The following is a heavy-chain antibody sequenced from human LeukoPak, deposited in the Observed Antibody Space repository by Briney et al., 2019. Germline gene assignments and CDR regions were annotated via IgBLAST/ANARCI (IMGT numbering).Heavy chain of an antibody. Sequence: GGSLRLSCAAPGFTFSSYGMHWVRQAPGKGLEWVAFIRYDGSNKYYADSAKGRFTISRDNSKNTLYLQMNSLRAEDTAVYYCAKDPSFRPGYFDYWGQGTLVTVSS. CDR3: AKDPSFRPGYFDY. V-gene: IGHV3-30*02. CDR2: IRYDGSNK. CDR1: GFTFSSYG. J-gene: IGHJ4*02.